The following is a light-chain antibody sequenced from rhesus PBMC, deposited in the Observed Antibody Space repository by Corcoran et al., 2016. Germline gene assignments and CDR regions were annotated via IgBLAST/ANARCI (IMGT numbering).Light chain of an antibody. CDR2: DAS. Sequence: DIQLTQSPSSLSASVGDRVTITCRASQGIRRYLAWYQQKPGKAPKLLIYDASNLQSGVPSRFSGSGSGTEFTLTIISLQSEDFAVYYCQQRISYPPLTFVGGTKVQLK. J-gene: IGKJ4*01. CDR3: QQRISYPPLT. V-gene: IGKV1-38*01. CDR1: QGIRRY.